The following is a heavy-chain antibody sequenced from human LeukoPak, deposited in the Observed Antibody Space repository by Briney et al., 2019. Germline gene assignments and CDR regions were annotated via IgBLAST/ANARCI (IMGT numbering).Heavy chain of an antibody. V-gene: IGHV3-53*01. CDR1: GFTVSSNY. CDR3: FFGELAYCGGDCYDDAFDI. Sequence: TGGSLRLSCAASGFTVSSNYMSWVRQAPGKGLEWVSVIYSGGSTYYADSVKGRFTISRDNSKNTLYLQMNSLRAEDTAVYYCFFGELAYCGGDCYDDAFDIWGQGTMVTVSS. D-gene: IGHD2-21*02. J-gene: IGHJ3*02. CDR2: IYSGGST.